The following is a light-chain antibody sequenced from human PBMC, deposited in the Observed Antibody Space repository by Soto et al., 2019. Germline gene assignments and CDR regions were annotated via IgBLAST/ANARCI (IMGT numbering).Light chain of an antibody. CDR1: SSDVGGYNY. V-gene: IGLV2-14*01. CDR2: DVS. J-gene: IGLJ1*01. CDR3: SSYTSRSTGV. Sequence: QSVLTQPASVPGSPGQSITISCTGTSSDVGGYNYVSWYQQHPGKAPKLMIYDVSNRPSGVSNRFSGFKSGNTASLTISGLQAEDEADYYCSSYTSRSTGVFGTGTKVTVL.